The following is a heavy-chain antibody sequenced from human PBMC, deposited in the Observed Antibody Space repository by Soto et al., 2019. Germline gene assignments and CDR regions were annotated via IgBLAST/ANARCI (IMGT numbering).Heavy chain of an antibody. CDR1: GGSISSYY. CDR2: IYYSGST. CDR3: ARGADRVAIPSGY. Sequence: QVQLQESGPGLVKPSETLSLTCTVSGGSISSYYWSWIRQPPGKGLEWIGYIYYSGSTNYNPSLKRRVTLSVDTSKTQFSLKLSSVTAADTAVYYCARGADRVAIPSGYWGQGTLVTVSS. J-gene: IGHJ4*02. D-gene: IGHD2-15*01. V-gene: IGHV4-59*01.